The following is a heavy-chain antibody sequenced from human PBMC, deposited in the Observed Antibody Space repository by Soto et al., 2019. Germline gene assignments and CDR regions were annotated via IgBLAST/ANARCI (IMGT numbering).Heavy chain of an antibody. CDR3: AGSSSGSYFLYYYGTDV. CDR2: IIPIFGTA. J-gene: IGHJ6*02. CDR1: GGTFSSYA. D-gene: IGHD1-26*01. Sequence: SVKVSCKASGGTFSSYAISWVRQAPGQGLEWMGGIIPIFGTANYAQKFQGRVTITADESTSTAYMELSSLRSEDTAVYYCAGSSSGSYFLYYYGTDVWGQGTTVTVSS. V-gene: IGHV1-69*13.